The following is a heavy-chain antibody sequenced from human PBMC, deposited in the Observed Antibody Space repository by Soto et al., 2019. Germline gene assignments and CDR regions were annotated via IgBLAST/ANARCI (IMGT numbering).Heavy chain of an antibody. V-gene: IGHV3-30*18. D-gene: IGHD6-13*01. Sequence: PGGSLRLSCAASGFTFSSYGMHWVRQAPGKGLEWVAVISYDGSNKYYADSVKGRFTISRDNSKNTLYLQMNSLRAEDTAVYYCAKDPIAGAWGQGTLVTVSS. CDR1: GFTFSSYG. CDR2: ISYDGSNK. J-gene: IGHJ5*02. CDR3: AKDPIAGA.